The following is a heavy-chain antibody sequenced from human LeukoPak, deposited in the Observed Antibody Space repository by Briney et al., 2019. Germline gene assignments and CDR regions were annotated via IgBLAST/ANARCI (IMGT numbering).Heavy chain of an antibody. CDR2: IIPIFGTA. Sequence: SVKVSCKASGGTFSSYAISWVRQAPGQGLEWMGGIIPIFGTANYAQKFQGRVTITADKSTSTAYMELSSLRSEDTAVYYCARDVGRMSDAFDIWGQGTMVTVSS. J-gene: IGHJ3*02. CDR1: GGTFSSYA. V-gene: IGHV1-69*06. CDR3: ARDVGRMSDAFDI. D-gene: IGHD1-14*01.